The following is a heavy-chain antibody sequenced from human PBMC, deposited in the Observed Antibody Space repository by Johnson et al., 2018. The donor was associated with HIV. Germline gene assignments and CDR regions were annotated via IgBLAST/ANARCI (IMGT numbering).Heavy chain of an antibody. CDR2: IKQDGSEK. CDR1: GFTFSSYW. CDR3: ARGRPGGWELRRDAFDI. D-gene: IGHD1-26*01. J-gene: IGHJ3*02. V-gene: IGHV3-7*02. Sequence: VQLVESGGGLVQPGGSLRLSCAASGFTFSSYWMGWVRQAPGKGLEWVANIKQDGSEKYYVDSLKGRFTISRDNSKNTLYLQMNSLRAEDTAVYYCARGRPGGWELRRDAFDIWGQGTMVTVSS.